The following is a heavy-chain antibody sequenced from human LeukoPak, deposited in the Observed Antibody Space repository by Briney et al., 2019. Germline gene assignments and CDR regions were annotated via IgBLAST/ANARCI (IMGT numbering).Heavy chain of an antibody. CDR1: GGTFSSYA. CDR3: ARVQNYYDSSGYYWFDP. D-gene: IGHD3-22*01. V-gene: IGHV1-69*13. J-gene: IGHJ5*02. Sequence: ASVKVSCKASGGTFSSYAISWVRQAPGQGLEWMGGIIPIFGTANYAQKFQGRVTITADESMSTAYMELSSLRSNDTAVYYCARVQNYYDSSGYYWFDPWGQGTLVTVSS. CDR2: IIPIFGTA.